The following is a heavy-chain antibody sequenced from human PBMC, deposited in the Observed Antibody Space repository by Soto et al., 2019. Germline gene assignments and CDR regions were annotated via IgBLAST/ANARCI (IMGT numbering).Heavy chain of an antibody. Sequence: SESLSLTCTLAGPSISGYYWSWIRQPPGRGLEWIGYMYNTGSTDYNPSFKSRVTVAVDTSKNQFYLKLNSVTAADTAVYYCARDLWGYCGTDCYPLDVWGQGTRVTVS. CDR3: ARDLWGYCGTDCYPLDV. D-gene: IGHD2-21*02. CDR2: MYNTGST. J-gene: IGHJ6*02. CDR1: GPSISGYY. V-gene: IGHV4-59*01.